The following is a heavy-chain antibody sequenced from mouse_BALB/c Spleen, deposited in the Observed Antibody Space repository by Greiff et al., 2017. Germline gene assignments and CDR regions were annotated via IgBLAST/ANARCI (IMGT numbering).Heavy chain of an antibody. Sequence: EVKLEESGPGLVKPSQSLSLTCSVTGYSITSGYYWNWIRQFPGNKLEWMGYISYDGSNNYNPSLKNRISITRDTSKNQFFLKLNSVTTEDTATYYCATFITMVVEDWYFDVWGAGTTVTVSS. CDR2: ISYDGSN. V-gene: IGHV3-6*02. CDR1: GYSITSGYY. D-gene: IGHD1-1*01. J-gene: IGHJ1*01. CDR3: ATFITMVVEDWYFDV.